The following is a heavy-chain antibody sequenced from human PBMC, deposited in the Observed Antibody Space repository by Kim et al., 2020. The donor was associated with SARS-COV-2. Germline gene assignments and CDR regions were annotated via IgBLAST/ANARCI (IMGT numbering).Heavy chain of an antibody. Sequence: GGSLRLSCAASGFSLSRHGMHWVRQVPGKGLEWVAVIWDDGSSKYYGDSVKGRFTISRDSFENTLYLQMNSLKGEDTAIYYCARGTSAYSYYFDRWGHGTLVTVSS. CDR3: ARGTSAYSYYFDR. CDR2: IWDDGSSK. D-gene: IGHD2-15*01. J-gene: IGHJ4*01. V-gene: IGHV3-33*01. CDR1: GFSLSRHG.